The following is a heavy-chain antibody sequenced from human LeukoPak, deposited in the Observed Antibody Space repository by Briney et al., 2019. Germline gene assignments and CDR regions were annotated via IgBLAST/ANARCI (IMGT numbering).Heavy chain of an antibody. CDR2: IYYSGTT. D-gene: IGHD6-6*01. Sequence: SETLSLTCTVSGGSISSSSYYWGWIRQPPRKGLEWNGCIYYSGTTYYNPSLKSRFTISVDTSKKQFSLKLRPVTAADTAVYSCARHGEQLVSYNWFDPWGQGTLVIVSS. CDR1: GGSISSSSYY. V-gene: IGHV4-39*01. J-gene: IGHJ5*02. CDR3: ARHGEQLVSYNWFDP.